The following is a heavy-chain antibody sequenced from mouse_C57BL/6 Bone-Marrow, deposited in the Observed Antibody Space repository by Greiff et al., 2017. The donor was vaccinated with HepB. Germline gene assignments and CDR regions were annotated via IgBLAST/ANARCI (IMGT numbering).Heavy chain of an antibody. CDR3: ARHGYYYGSVYAMDY. V-gene: IGHV5-12*01. CDR2: ISNGGGST. D-gene: IGHD1-1*01. Sequence: DVMLVESGGGLVQPGGSLKLSCAASGFTFSDYYMYWVRQTPEKRLEWVAYISNGGGSTYYPDTVKGRFTISRDNAKNTLYLQMSRLKSEDTAMYYCARHGYYYGSVYAMDYWGQGTSVTVSS. CDR1: GFTFSDYY. J-gene: IGHJ4*01.